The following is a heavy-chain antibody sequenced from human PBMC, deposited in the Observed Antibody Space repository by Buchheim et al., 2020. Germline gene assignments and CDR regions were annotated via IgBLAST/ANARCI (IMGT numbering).Heavy chain of an antibody. Sequence: EVQLLESGGGLVQPGGSLRLSCAASGFTFSSRAMHWVRQAPGKGLEWVSAISSNGGTTFYADSVKGRFTVSRDNSKNTLYLQMNSQRAEDTALYYCAKECGYYYDSGNSDFFDCWGQGTL. CDR1: GFTFSSRA. V-gene: IGHV3-23*01. CDR2: ISSNGGTT. CDR3: AKECGYYYDSGNSDFFDC. D-gene: IGHD3-10*01. J-gene: IGHJ4*02.